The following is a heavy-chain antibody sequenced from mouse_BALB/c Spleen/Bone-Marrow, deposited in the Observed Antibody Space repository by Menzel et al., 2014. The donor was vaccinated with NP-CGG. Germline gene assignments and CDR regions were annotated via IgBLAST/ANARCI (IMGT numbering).Heavy chain of an antibody. Sequence: EVQRVESGGDLVKPGGSLKLSCAASGFTFSSYGMSWVRQTPDKRLEWVATISSGGTYTYYPDSVKGRFTISRDNAKHTLYLQMSSLKSEDTAMYCCARQGTTVVAPAMDYWGQGTSVTVSS. V-gene: IGHV5-6*01. CDR3: ARQGTTVVAPAMDY. CDR1: GFTFSSYG. D-gene: IGHD1-1*01. J-gene: IGHJ4*01. CDR2: ISSGGTYT.